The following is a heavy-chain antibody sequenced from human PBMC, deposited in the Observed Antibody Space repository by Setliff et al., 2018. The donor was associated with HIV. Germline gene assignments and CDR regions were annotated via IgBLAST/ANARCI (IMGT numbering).Heavy chain of an antibody. CDR2: INIYTGDR. CDR3: ARDSSASRTPPLH. CDR1: GYTFAGYG. J-gene: IGHJ4*02. D-gene: IGHD2-15*01. Sequence: ASVKVSCKASGYTFAGYGIHWVRQAPGQGLEWVGWINIYTGDRAYADNFQYRVTMTADTSTSTVYMELRHLRSDDTAVYYCARDSSASRTPPLHWGQGTLVTVSS. V-gene: IGHV1-18*01.